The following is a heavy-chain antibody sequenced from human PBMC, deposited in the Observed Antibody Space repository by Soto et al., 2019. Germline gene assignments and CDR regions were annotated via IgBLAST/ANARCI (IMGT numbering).Heavy chain of an antibody. CDR2: ISSSGSTI. V-gene: IGHV3-11*01. CDR3: ARSNYYDSSGYSIGMDV. CDR1: GFTFSAYY. Sequence: PGGSLRLSCAASGFTFSAYYMSWIRQAPGKGLEWVSYISSSGSTIYYADSVKGRFTISRDNAKNSLYLQMNSLRAEDTAVYYCARSNYYDSSGYSIGMDVWGQGTTVTVSS. J-gene: IGHJ6*02. D-gene: IGHD3-22*01.